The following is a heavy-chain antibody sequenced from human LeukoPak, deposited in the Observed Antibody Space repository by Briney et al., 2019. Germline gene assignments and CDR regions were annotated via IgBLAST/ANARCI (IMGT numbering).Heavy chain of an antibody. Sequence: GGSLRLSCAASGFTFSSYSMNWVRQAPGKGLEWVSSISSSSSYIYYADSVKGRFTISRDSAKNSLYLQMNSLRAEDTAVYYCARWGFCGGDCYSPYFDYWGQGTLVTVSS. CDR3: ARWGFCGGDCYSPYFDY. CDR1: GFTFSSYS. D-gene: IGHD2-21*02. V-gene: IGHV3-21*01. CDR2: ISSSSSYI. J-gene: IGHJ4*02.